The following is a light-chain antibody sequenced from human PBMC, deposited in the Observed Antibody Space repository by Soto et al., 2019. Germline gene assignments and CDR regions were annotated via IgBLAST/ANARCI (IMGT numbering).Light chain of an antibody. CDR2: AAS. J-gene: IGKJ4*01. CDR3: KQYRRSLPVT. Sequence: EIVLTQSPGTLSLSPGERATLSCRASQSLTNNYLAWYQQKPGQAPRLLIYAASSRATGIPDRFSGSGSETDFTLTISRLEPEDFAVYYCKQYRRSLPVTFGGGTKVDIK. CDR1: QSLTNNY. V-gene: IGKV3-20*01.